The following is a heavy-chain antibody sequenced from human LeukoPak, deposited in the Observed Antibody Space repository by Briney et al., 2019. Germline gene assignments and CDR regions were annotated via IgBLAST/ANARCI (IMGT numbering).Heavy chain of an antibody. V-gene: IGHV4-4*02. J-gene: IGHJ4*02. CDR3: ARGVIAVAGYFDY. CDR2: IYHSGST. Sequence: SETLSLTCAVSGGSISSSNWWSWVRQPPGKGLEWIGEIYHSGSTNYNPSLKSRVTISVDTSKNQFSLKLSSVTAADTAVYYCARGVIAVAGYFDYWGQGTLVTVSS. D-gene: IGHD6-19*01. CDR1: GGSISSSNW.